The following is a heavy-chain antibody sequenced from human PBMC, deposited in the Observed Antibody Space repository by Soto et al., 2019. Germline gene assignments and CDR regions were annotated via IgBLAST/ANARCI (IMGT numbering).Heavy chain of an antibody. J-gene: IGHJ5*02. CDR2: MHHTQGT. D-gene: IGHD3-9*01. V-gene: IGHV4-59*01. CDR3: ARVPFVGYFDWLDP. CDR1: GASISSYY. Sequence: PSETLSLTCSVSGASISSYYLTWIRQPPGGGLEWIGYMHHTQGTNDNPSLRGRVHMSIDTSMNQFSLRLTSVTAADTAVYYCARVPFVGYFDWLDPWGHGTLVTVSS.